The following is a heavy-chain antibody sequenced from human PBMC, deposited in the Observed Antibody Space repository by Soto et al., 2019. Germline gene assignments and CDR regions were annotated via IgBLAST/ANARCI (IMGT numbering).Heavy chain of an antibody. V-gene: IGHV1-69*02. Sequence: QVQLVQSGAEVKKPGSSVKVSCKAYGGTFSSYTISWVRQAPGQGLEWMGRIIPILGIGHYAQKFQGRVTITADKSTSTAYMELSSLRAEDTAVYYCARYRGDAYNWNWGQGTLVTVSS. CDR2: IIPILGIG. CDR3: ARYRGDAYNWN. CDR1: GGTFSSYT. J-gene: IGHJ4*02. D-gene: IGHD1-1*01.